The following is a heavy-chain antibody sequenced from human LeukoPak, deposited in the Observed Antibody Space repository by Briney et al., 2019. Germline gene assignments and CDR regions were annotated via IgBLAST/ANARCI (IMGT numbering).Heavy chain of an antibody. D-gene: IGHD6-13*01. CDR3: AKEGSSGIAAAVPGYYFDY. CDR2: ISYDGSNK. J-gene: IGHJ4*02. V-gene: IGHV3-30*18. CDR1: GFTFSSYG. Sequence: GGSLRLSCAASGFTFSSYGMHWVRQAPGKGLEWVAVISYDGSNKYYADSVKGRFTISRDNSKNTLYLQMNSLRAEDTAVYYCAKEGSSGIAAAVPGYYFDYWGQGTLVTVSS.